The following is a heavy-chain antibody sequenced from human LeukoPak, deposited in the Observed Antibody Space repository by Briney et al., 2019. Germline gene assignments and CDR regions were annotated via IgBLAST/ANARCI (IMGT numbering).Heavy chain of an antibody. J-gene: IGHJ5*02. D-gene: IGHD2-8*01. CDR1: GYTFTGYY. CDR3: AGPMVYAIGWDWCDP. Sequence: ASVKASCKASGYTFTGYYMHWVRQAPGQGLEWMGWINPNSGGTNYAQKFQGRVTMTRDTSISTAYMELSRLRSDDTAVYYCAGPMVYAIGWDWCDPWGQGTLVTVSS. V-gene: IGHV1-2*02. CDR2: INPNSGGT.